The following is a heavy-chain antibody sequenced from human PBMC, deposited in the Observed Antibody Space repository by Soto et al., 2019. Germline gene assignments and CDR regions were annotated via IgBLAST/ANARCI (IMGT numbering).Heavy chain of an antibody. CDR2: ISGYNGNT. CDR3: ARVDYYDSSGYYGY. D-gene: IGHD3-22*01. V-gene: IGHV1-18*04. CDR1: GYTFTIYG. Sequence: QVQLVQSGAEVKKPGASVKVSCKASGYTFTIYGISWVRQAPGQVLEWMGWISGYNGNTDYAQNLQDRVTLTTDASTSSVYMELRSLRSDDTAVYYCARVDYYDSSGYYGYWGQGTLITVAS. J-gene: IGHJ4*02.